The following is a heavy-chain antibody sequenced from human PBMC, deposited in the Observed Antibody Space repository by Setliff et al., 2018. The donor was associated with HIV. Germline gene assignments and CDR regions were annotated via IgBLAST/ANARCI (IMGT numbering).Heavy chain of an antibody. CDR1: GYTFTGYY. J-gene: IGHJ5*02. CDR2: INPNSGGT. V-gene: IGHV1-2*02. CDR3: ARERITMIVRWFDP. D-gene: IGHD3-22*01. Sequence: ASVKVSCKASGYTFTGYYMHWVRQAPGQGLEWMGWINPNSGGTNYAQKFQGRVTMTRDTSISTAYMELSQLRSDDTAVYYCARERITMIVRWFDPWGQGTLVTVSS.